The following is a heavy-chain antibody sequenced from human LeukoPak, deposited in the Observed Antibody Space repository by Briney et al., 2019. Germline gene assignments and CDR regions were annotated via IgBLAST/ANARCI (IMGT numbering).Heavy chain of an antibody. J-gene: IGHJ4*02. D-gene: IGHD3-10*01. Sequence: ASVKVSCKASGGTFSSYAISWVRQAPGQGLEWMGRIIPILGIANYAQKFQGRVTITADKSTSTAYMELSSLRSEDTAVYYCARTTGFGKRGHFGFDYWGQGTLVTVSS. CDR1: GGTFSSYA. CDR2: IIPILGIA. V-gene: IGHV1-69*04. CDR3: ARTTGFGKRGHFGFDY.